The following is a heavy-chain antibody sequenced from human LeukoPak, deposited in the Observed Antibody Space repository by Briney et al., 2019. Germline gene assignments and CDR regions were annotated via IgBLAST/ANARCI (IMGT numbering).Heavy chain of an antibody. V-gene: IGHV4-39*01. Sequence: SETLSLTCIVSGGSISSSTYYWGWIRQPPGKGLEWIGSIYYSGSTYYNPSLKRRVTISVDTSKNQFSLKLNSVTAADTAVYYCARQGVLWTPRDWGQGALVTVSS. J-gene: IGHJ4*02. D-gene: IGHD3-10*01. CDR2: IYYSGST. CDR3: ARQGVLWTPRD. CDR1: GGSISSSTYY.